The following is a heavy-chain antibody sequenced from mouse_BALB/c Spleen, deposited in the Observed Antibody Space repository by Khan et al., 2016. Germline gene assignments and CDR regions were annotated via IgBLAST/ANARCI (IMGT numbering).Heavy chain of an antibody. V-gene: IGHV14-3*02. J-gene: IGHJ3*01. CDR1: GFNIKDTY. D-gene: IGHD2-4*01. Sequence: VQLQQSGAELVKPGASVKLSCTASGFNIKDTYMHWVKQRPEQGLEWIGRIDPANGNTKYDPKFQGKATITADTSSNTAYLQLSSLTSEDTAVYYCASSPYDYDVGFAYWGQGTPVTVSA. CDR3: ASSPYDYDVGFAY. CDR2: IDPANGNT.